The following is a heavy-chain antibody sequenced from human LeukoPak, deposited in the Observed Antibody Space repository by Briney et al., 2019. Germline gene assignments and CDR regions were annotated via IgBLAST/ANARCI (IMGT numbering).Heavy chain of an antibody. J-gene: IGHJ4*02. Sequence: PGGSLRLSCAASGFTLSSYGMHWVRQAPGKGLEWVAVISYDGSNKYYADSVKGRFTISRDNSKNTLYLQMNSLRAEDTAVYYCAKIQDFSGWYASIDYWGQGTLVTVSS. CDR1: GFTLSSYG. D-gene: IGHD6-19*01. CDR2: ISYDGSNK. V-gene: IGHV3-30*18. CDR3: AKIQDFSGWYASIDY.